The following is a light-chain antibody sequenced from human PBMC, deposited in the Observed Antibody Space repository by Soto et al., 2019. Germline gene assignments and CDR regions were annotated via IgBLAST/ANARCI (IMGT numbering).Light chain of an antibody. Sequence: AIRMTQSPSSFSASTGDRVTSTCRASQGSSSYLAWYQQKPGKAPKLLIYAASTLQSGVPSRFSGSGSGTDFTLTISCLQSEDCATYYCQQYYSYPRTFGQGTKLEIK. CDR2: AAS. CDR1: QGSSSY. J-gene: IGKJ2*01. V-gene: IGKV1-8*01. CDR3: QQYYSYPRT.